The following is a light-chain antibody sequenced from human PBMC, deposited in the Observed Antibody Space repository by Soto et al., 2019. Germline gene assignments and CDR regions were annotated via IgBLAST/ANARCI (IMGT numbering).Light chain of an antibody. J-gene: IGKJ1*01. CDR1: QSISDW. V-gene: IGKV1-5*03. Sequence: DIQMTQTPSTLSASVGDRVTISCRASQSISDWLAWYQQKPGKAPRLLIYRASTLQSGVPSRFRGSGSETEFTLTISDLQADEYASYYYQLYHIYSWPFGEGTSVGIK. CDR3: QLYHIYSWP. CDR2: RAS.